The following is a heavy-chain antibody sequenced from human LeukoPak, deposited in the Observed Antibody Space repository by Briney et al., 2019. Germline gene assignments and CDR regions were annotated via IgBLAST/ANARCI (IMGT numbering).Heavy chain of an antibody. Sequence: ASVKVSCKASGYTFNTYGITWVRQAPGQGLEWMGWISAYNGNTNYAQKLQGRVTMTTDTSTSTAYMELRSLRSDDTAVYYCARGGVSSGWYGSYFDYWGQGTLVTVSS. J-gene: IGHJ4*02. CDR2: ISAYNGNT. V-gene: IGHV1-18*01. D-gene: IGHD6-19*01. CDR3: ARGGVSSGWYGSYFDY. CDR1: GYTFNTYG.